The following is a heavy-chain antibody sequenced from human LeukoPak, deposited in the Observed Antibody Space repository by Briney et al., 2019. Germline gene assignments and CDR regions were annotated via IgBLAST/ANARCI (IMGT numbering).Heavy chain of an antibody. Sequence: SETLSLTCAVYGGSFSGYYWSWIRQPPGKGLEWIGEINHSGSTNYNPSLKSRVTISVDTSKNQFSLKLSSVTAADTAVYYCARHSWFGELTGIDYWGQGTLVTVSS. V-gene: IGHV4-34*01. CDR1: GGSFSGYY. CDR3: ARHSWFGELTGIDY. J-gene: IGHJ4*02. D-gene: IGHD3-10*01. CDR2: INHSGST.